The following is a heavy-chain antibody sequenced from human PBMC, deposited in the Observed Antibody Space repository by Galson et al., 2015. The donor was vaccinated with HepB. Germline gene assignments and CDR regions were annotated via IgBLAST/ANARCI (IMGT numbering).Heavy chain of an antibody. Sequence: SLRLSCAASGFTFNNYAMNWVRQAPGKGLEWVSAITGSGGSTYYADSVKGRFTISRDNSKNTLYLQMNSLRAEDTAVYYCAKEVAARPRRPDYWGQGTLVTVSS. CDR1: GFTFNNYA. CDR3: AKEVAARPRRPDY. V-gene: IGHV3-23*01. CDR2: ITGSGGST. J-gene: IGHJ4*02. D-gene: IGHD6-6*01.